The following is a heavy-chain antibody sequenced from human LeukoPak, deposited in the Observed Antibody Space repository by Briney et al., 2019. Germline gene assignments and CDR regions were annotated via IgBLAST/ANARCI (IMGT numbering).Heavy chain of an antibody. CDR2: ITGGAGST. CDR3: AKGLYCSGGSCLDAFDI. Sequence: GGSLRLSCAASGFTFSSYAMSWVRQAPGKGLEWVSAITGGAGSTYYADSVKGRFTISRDNSKNTLSLQMSSLRAEDTAVYYCAKGLYCSGGSCLDAFDIWGQGTMVTVSS. D-gene: IGHD2-15*01. J-gene: IGHJ3*02. CDR1: GFTFSSYA. V-gene: IGHV3-23*01.